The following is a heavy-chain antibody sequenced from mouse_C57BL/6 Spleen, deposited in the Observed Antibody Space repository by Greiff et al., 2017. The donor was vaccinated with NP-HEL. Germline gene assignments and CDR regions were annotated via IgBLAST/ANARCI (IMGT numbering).Heavy chain of an antibody. CDR1: GYAFTDYY. Sequence: EVQLQQSGPELVKPGASVKISCKASGYAFTDYYMNWVKQSHGKSLEWIGDINPNNGGTSYNQKFKGKATLTVDKSSSTAYMELRSLTSEDSAVYYCARSDGSSFGWFAYWGQGTLVTVSA. D-gene: IGHD1-1*01. J-gene: IGHJ3*01. V-gene: IGHV1-26*01. CDR2: INPNNGGT. CDR3: ARSDGSSFGWFAY.